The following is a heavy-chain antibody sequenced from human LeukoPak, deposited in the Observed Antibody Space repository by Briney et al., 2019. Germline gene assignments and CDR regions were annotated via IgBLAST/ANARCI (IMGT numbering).Heavy chain of an antibody. V-gene: IGHV3-48*01. CDR1: GFTFSSYS. CDR3: ARENSWYSSSWDLVLTYYYYMDV. D-gene: IGHD6-13*01. Sequence: SGGSLRLSCAASGFTFSSYSMDWVRQAPGKGLEWVSYISSSSSTIYYVDSVKGRFTISRDNAKNPLYLQMNSLRAEDTAVYYCARENSWYSSSWDLVLTYYYYMDVWGKGTTVTVSS. J-gene: IGHJ6*03. CDR2: ISSSSSTI.